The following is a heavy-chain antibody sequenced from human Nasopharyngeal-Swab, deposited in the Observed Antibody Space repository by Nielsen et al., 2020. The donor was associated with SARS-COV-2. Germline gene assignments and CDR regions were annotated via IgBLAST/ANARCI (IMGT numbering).Heavy chain of an antibody. CDR1: GFTVSSNY. D-gene: IGHD3-10*01. V-gene: IGHV3-53*05. J-gene: IGHJ4*02. CDR3: AKEPTIGEYFDY. CDR2: IYSGGST. Sequence: GESLKISCAASGFTVSSNYMSWVRQAPGKGLEWVSVIYSGGSTYYADSVKGRFTISRDNSKNTLYLQMNSLRAEDTAVYYCAKEPTIGEYFDYWGQGTLVTVSS.